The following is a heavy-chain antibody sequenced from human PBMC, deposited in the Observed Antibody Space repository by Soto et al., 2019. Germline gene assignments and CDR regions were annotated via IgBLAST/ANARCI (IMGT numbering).Heavy chain of an antibody. J-gene: IGHJ4*02. V-gene: IGHV3-66*01. D-gene: IGHD4-17*01. Sequence: EVRLVQSGGGLVQPGGSLRLSCAASLFIVSDNYMSWVRQAPGKGLEWVSLIYSGGGTDYAESVKGRFTISRDNSKNTLYLQMNSLKAEATGIYYCATRMTTAPYWGQGTVVTVSS. CDR3: ATRMTTAPY. CDR2: IYSGGGT. CDR1: LFIVSDNY.